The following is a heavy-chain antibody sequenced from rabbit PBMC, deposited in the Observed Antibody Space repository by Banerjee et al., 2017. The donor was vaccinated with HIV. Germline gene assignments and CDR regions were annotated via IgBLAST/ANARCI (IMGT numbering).Heavy chain of an antibody. CDR3: ARDTYDDYGDYWGSYDFNL. J-gene: IGHJ4*01. CDR2: INAVTGKA. Sequence: QEQLVEYGGDLVQPEGSLTLTCKASGFSFSNKAVMCWVRQAPGKGLEWIACINAVTGKAVYASWAKGRFTFSKTSSTTVTLQMTSLTAADAATYFCARDTYDDYGDYWGSYDFNLWGPGTLVTVS. D-gene: IGHD2-1*01. CDR1: GFSFSNKAV. V-gene: IGHV1S45*01.